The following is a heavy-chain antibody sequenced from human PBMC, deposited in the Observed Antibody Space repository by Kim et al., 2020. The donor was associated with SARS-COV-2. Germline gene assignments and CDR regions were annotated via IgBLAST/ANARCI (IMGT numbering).Heavy chain of an antibody. D-gene: IGHD3-9*01. V-gene: IGHV3-30*04. CDR2: ISYDGSNK. Sequence: GGSLRLSCAASGFTFSSYAMHWVRQAPGKGLEWVAVISYDGSNKYYADSVKGRFTISRDNSKNTLYLQMNSLRAEDTAVYYCATPPPDILTGYYIVYYY. J-gene: IGHJ6*01. CDR3: ATPPPDILTGYYIVYYY. CDR1: GFTFSSYA.